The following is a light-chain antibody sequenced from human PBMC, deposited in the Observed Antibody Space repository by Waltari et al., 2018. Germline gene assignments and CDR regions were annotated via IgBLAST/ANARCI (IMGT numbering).Light chain of an antibody. CDR2: DAS. J-gene: IGKJ2*01. CDR1: QDISNY. CDR3: QQXDNLPFISYT. Sequence: DIQMTQSPSSLSASVGDRVTITCQASQDISNYLNWYQQKPGKAPKLLIYDASNLETGVPSRFSGSGSGTDFTFTISSLQPEDIATYYCQQXDNLPFISYTFGQGTKLEIK. V-gene: IGKV1-33*01.